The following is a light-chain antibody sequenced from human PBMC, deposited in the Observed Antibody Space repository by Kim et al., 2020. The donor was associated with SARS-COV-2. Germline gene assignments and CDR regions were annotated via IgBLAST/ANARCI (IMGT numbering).Light chain of an antibody. CDR2: GKD. V-gene: IGLV3-19*01. Sequence: LGQTVRITCQGDSLRKFYTSWYQQKPGQAPVLVVHGKDNRPSGIPDRFSASYSGNTASLTITGAQADDEADYYCNSRDSSGNRLVFGGGTKVTVL. CDR1: SLRKFY. J-gene: IGLJ2*01. CDR3: NSRDSSGNRLV.